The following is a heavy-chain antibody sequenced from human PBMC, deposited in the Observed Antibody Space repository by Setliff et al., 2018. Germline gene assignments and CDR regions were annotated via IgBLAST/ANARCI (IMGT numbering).Heavy chain of an antibody. J-gene: IGHJ4*02. Sequence: GGSLRLSCEASGFTFTSYWMSWVRQAPGKGLEWVANIKQDGSEKYYVDSVKGRFAISRDNAKNSLFLQMNSLRAEDTAVYYCARDGGEYWGQGTLVTVSS. CDR3: ARDGGEY. V-gene: IGHV3-7*01. CDR2: IKQDGSEK. D-gene: IGHD3-16*01. CDR1: GFTFTSYW.